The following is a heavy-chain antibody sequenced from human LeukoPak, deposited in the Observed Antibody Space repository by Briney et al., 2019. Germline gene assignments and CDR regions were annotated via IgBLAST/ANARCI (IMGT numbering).Heavy chain of an antibody. V-gene: IGHV3-21*01. CDR2: ISSSSSYI. D-gene: IGHD6-13*01. CDR1: GFTFSSYE. Sequence: PGGSLRLSCAASGFTFSSYEMNWVRQAPGKGLEWVSSISSSSSYIYYADSVKGRFTISRDNAKNTLYLQMNSLRAEDTAVYYCARDGSNGAAAGGFDYWGQGTLVTVSS. J-gene: IGHJ4*02. CDR3: ARDGSNGAAAGGFDY.